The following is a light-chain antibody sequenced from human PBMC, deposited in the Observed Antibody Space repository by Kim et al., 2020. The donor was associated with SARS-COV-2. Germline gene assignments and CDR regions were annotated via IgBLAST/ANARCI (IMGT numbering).Light chain of an antibody. Sequence: SVSPGERASLSCRASDTVSTSVAWYQQKPGQAPRLLIYGASTRATGSPARFSGSGYGTEFSLTISSLQSEDFAVYYCQQYNNWPLSFGGGTKVEI. V-gene: IGKV3-15*01. CDR1: DTVSTS. J-gene: IGKJ4*01. CDR2: GAS. CDR3: QQYNNWPLS.